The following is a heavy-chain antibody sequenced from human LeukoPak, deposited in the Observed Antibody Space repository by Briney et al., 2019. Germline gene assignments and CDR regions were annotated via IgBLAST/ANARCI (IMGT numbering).Heavy chain of an antibody. V-gene: IGHV4-59*12. CDR3: ARVKYSSGSPAIDY. J-gene: IGHJ4*02. CDR1: GGSISSYY. CDR2: IYYSGST. D-gene: IGHD6-19*01. Sequence: SETLSLTCTVSGGSISSYYWSWIRQPPGKGLEWIGYIYYSGSTNYNPSLKSRVTISVDTSKNQFSLQLNSATPEDTTVYYCARVKYSSGSPAIDYWGQGTLVTVSS.